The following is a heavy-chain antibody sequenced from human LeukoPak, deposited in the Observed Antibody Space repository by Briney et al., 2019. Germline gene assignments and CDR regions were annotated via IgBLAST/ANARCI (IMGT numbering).Heavy chain of an antibody. D-gene: IGHD4-17*01. CDR1: GFTFSSYA. J-gene: IGHJ4*02. Sequence: GGSLRLSCAASGFTFSSYAMNWVRQAPGKGLEWVSAISGSGGGTYYADSVKGRFTISRDNSKNTLYLHMNSLRAEDTAVYYCAKDCAYGQHAFDYWGQGILVTISS. V-gene: IGHV3-23*01. CDR3: AKDCAYGQHAFDY. CDR2: ISGSGGGT.